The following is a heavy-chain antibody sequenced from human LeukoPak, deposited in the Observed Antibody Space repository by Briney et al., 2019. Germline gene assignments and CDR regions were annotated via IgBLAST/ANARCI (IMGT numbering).Heavy chain of an antibody. Sequence: GGSLRLSCAASGFIFGDYGMSWVRQAPGKGLEWISTVNWNGGSTGYADSVKGRFTISRDNAKNSLYLQMNSLRAEDTAVFYCAKRYGDSTGWFFDFWGQGSLVTVSS. CDR3: AKRYGDSTGWFFDF. D-gene: IGHD6-13*01. V-gene: IGHV3-20*04. CDR2: VNWNGGST. J-gene: IGHJ4*02. CDR1: GFIFGDYG.